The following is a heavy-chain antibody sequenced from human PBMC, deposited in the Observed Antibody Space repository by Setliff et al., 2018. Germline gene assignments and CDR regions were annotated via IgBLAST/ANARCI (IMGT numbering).Heavy chain of an antibody. CDR1: GFNFSNYY. Sequence: GGSLRLSCAASGFNFSNYYMTWVRQAPGKGLEWVSSIASGRNYIYYADSVKGRFTISRDNTKNSLYLQLNGLRADDTAVYYCVRGGEGRDDSNSGSWGQGTLVTVSS. V-gene: IGHV3-21*01. CDR2: IASGRNYI. CDR3: VRGGEGRDDSNSGS. D-gene: IGHD2-21*02. J-gene: IGHJ5*02.